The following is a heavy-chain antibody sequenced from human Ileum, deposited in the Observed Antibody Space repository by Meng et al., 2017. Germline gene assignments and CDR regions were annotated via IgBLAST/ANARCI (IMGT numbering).Heavy chain of an antibody. Sequence: AQLVESGGGLVKPGGSLRLSCVGSRSIFDSYDMTWVRQAPGKGPEWVASMGLGHSHGSYADSVIGRFTVSRDNAKTSFFLQMNSLRAEDTVIYYCASDPNWSTTWGQGTLVTVSS. CDR1: RSIFDSYD. CDR2: MGLGHSHG. CDR3: ASDPNWSTT. J-gene: IGHJ5*02. V-gene: IGHV3-21*02.